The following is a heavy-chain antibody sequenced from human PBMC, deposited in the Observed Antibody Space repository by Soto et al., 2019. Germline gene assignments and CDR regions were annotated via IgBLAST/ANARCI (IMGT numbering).Heavy chain of an antibody. Sequence: ASVKVSCKASGYTFTSYDINWVRQATGQGLEWMGWMNPNSGNTGYAQKFQGRVTMTRNTSISTAYMELSSLRSEDTAVYYCARGLVVPPQYYYYYGMDVWGQGTTVTVSS. V-gene: IGHV1-8*01. D-gene: IGHD2-8*02. CDR2: MNPNSGNT. CDR1: GYTFTSYD. CDR3: ARGLVVPPQYYYYYGMDV. J-gene: IGHJ6*02.